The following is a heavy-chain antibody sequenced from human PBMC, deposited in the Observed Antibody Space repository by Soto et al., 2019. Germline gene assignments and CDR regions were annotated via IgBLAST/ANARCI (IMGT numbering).Heavy chain of an antibody. J-gene: IGHJ5*02. D-gene: IGHD2-15*01. V-gene: IGHV1-3*01. Sequence: VKVSCKTSGYTFTRYPMNWVRQAPGQRLEWMGWINPDNGNTKSSQKFQERVIITRDTSASTAYMDLSSLRAEDTDVYYCARGIATGQLDPWGQGTLVPASS. CDR2: INPDNGNT. CDR1: GYTFTRYP. CDR3: ARGIATGQLDP.